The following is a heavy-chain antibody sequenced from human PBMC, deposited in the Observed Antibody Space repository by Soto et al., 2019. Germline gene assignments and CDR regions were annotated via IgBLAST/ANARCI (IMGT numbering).Heavy chain of an antibody. CDR3: TRGPTHAAFDI. CDR2: ISIDGSRK. V-gene: IGHV3-30*03. CDR1: GFSFSSSD. Sequence: QVYLEESGGGVVRPGRSLRLYCVASGFSFSSSDMHWVRQAPGKGLEWVAHISIDGSRKYYADSVKGRFTVSRENSKNTLYLQINSLRPEEAALYFCTRGPTHAAFDIWGQGTMVTVSS. J-gene: IGHJ3*02.